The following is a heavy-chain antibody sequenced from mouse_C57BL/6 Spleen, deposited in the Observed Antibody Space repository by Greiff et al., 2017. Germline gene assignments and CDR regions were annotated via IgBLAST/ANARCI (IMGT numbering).Heavy chain of an antibody. V-gene: IGHV1-7*01. D-gene: IGHD3-2*02. CDR3: ARDSSGPHCYFDV. CDR1: GYTFTSYW. CDR2: INPSSGYT. Sequence: QVQLKESGAELAKPGASVKLSCKASGYTFTSYWMHWVKQRPGQGLEWIGYINPSSGYTKYNQKFKDKATLTADKSSSTAYMQLSSLTYEDSAVYYCARDSSGPHCYFDVWGTGTTVTVSS. J-gene: IGHJ1*03.